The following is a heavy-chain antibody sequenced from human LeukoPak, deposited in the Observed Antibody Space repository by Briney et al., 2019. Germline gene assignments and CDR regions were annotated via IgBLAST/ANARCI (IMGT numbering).Heavy chain of an antibody. CDR1: GYTFTSYD. CDR2: MNPNSGNT. Sequence: ASVKVSCKASGYTFTSYDINWVRQATGQGLEWMGWMNPNSGNTGYAQKFQGRVTMTRNTSISTAYMELSSLRSEDTAVYYCARDSIAVAGRELDYWGQGTLVTVSS. CDR3: ARDSIAVAGRELDY. J-gene: IGHJ4*02. V-gene: IGHV1-8*01. D-gene: IGHD6-19*01.